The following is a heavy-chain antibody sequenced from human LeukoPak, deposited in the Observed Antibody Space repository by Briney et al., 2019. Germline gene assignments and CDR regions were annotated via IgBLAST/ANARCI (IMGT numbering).Heavy chain of an antibody. CDR1: GFTFSSYA. Sequence: PGGSLRLSCAASGFTFSSYAMSWVRQAPGKGLEWVSAISGSGGSTYYADSVKGRFTISRDNSKNRLYLQMNSLRAEDTAVYYCAKDSGSYSDAFDIWGQGTMVTVSS. V-gene: IGHV3-23*01. J-gene: IGHJ3*02. D-gene: IGHD1-26*01. CDR2: ISGSGGST. CDR3: AKDSGSYSDAFDI.